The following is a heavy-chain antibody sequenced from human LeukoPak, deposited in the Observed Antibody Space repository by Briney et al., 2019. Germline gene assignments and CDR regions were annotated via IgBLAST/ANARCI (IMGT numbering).Heavy chain of an antibody. CDR1: GFTFSSYA. D-gene: IGHD2-2*01. Sequence: GGSLRLSCAASGFTFSSYAMSWVRQAPGKGLEWVSAISGSGGSTYYADSVKGRFTISRDNSKNTLYLQMNSLRAEDTAVYYCAKRQGLGYCSSTSCPDAFDIWGQGTVVAVSS. V-gene: IGHV3-23*01. CDR3: AKRQGLGYCSSTSCPDAFDI. CDR2: ISGSGGST. J-gene: IGHJ3*02.